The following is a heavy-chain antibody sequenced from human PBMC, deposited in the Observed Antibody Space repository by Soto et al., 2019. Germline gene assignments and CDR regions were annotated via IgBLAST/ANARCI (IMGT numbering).Heavy chain of an antibody. J-gene: IGHJ4*02. CDR3: ARGGNLMFSSAEGIDY. CDR2: IIPIFGTA. V-gene: IGHV1-69*01. Sequence: QVQLVQSGAEVKKPGSSVKVSCKASGGTFSSYAISWVRQAPGQGLEWMGGIIPIFGTANYAQKFQGRVTITADESTSTAYMELRSLRSEDTAVYYCARGGNLMFSSAEGIDYWGQGTLVTVSS. CDR1: GGTFSSYA. D-gene: IGHD6-6*01.